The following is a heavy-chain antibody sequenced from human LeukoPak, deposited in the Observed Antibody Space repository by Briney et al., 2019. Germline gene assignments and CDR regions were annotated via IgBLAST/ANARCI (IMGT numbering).Heavy chain of an antibody. CDR3: ARDCSSTSCYEEGAFDI. D-gene: IGHD2-2*01. J-gene: IGHJ3*02. CDR2: IIPIFGTA. Sequence: SVKVSCKASGGTFSSYAISWVRQAPGQGLEWMGGIIPIFGTANYAQKFQGRVTITADESTSTAYMELSSPRSEDTAVYYCARDCSSTSCYEEGAFDIWGQGTMVTVSS. CDR1: GGTFSSYA. V-gene: IGHV1-69*01.